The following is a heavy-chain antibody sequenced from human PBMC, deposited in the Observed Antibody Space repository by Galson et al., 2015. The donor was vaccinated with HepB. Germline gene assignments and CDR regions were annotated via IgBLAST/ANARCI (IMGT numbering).Heavy chain of an antibody. J-gene: IGHJ4*02. V-gene: IGHV3-23*01. Sequence: SLRLSCAASGFTFTTYAMGWVRQAPGKGLEWVSSISGTGYTTYYAEAVRGRFTISKDDSKDTLYLQMNSLRAGDTAVYYCAKELEPSMYHGRLGNYFDYWGQGALVTVSS. CDR3: AKELEPSMYHGRLGNYFDY. D-gene: IGHD3-10*01. CDR1: GFTFTTYA. CDR2: ISGTGYTT.